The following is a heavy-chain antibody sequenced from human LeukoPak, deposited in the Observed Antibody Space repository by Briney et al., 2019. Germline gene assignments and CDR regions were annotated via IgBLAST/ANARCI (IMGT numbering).Heavy chain of an antibody. J-gene: IGHJ6*02. D-gene: IGHD6-13*01. Sequence: GGSLRLSCAASGFTFSSYGMHWVRQAPGKGLEWVAVIWYDGSNKYYADSVKGRFTISRDNSKNTLYLQMNSLRAEDTAVYYCAREPPSGIAAAGTDGPHYCYYYGMDVWGQGTTVTVSS. CDR1: GFTFSSYG. CDR2: IWYDGSNK. V-gene: IGHV3-33*01. CDR3: AREPPSGIAAAGTDGPHYCYYYGMDV.